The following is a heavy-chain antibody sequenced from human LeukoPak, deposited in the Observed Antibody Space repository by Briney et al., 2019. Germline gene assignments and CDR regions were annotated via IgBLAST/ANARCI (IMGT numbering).Heavy chain of an antibody. CDR3: ARDRGYLSFDF. V-gene: IGHV3-48*01. CDR1: GFTFSSYS. Sequence: GGSLRLSCAASGFTFSSYSMNWVRQAPGKGLEWVSYISSSSSTIYYADSVKGRFTISRDNAKNSLYLQMNSLRAEDTAVYYCARDRGYLSFDFWGQGTMVTVSS. CDR2: ISSSSSTI. D-gene: IGHD2-15*01. J-gene: IGHJ3*01.